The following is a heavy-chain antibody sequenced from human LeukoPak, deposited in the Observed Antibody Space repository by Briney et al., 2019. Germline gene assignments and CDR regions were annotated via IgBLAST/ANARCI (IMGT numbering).Heavy chain of an antibody. CDR2: IYYSGST. D-gene: IGHD5-18*01. Sequence: SETLSLTCTVSGGSISSSSYYWGWIRQPPGKGLEWIGSIYYSGSTYYNPSLKSRVTISVDTSKSQFSLKLSSVTAADTAVYYCARDVDTAMGTYFDYWGQGTLVTVSS. J-gene: IGHJ4*02. V-gene: IGHV4-39*02. CDR3: ARDVDTAMGTYFDY. CDR1: GGSISSSSYY.